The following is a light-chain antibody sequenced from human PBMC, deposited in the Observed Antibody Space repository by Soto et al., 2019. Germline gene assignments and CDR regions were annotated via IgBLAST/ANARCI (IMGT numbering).Light chain of an antibody. CDR2: DTS. CDR3: PQRSNWPIT. V-gene: IGKV3-11*01. CDR1: QSVSNF. J-gene: IGKJ5*01. Sequence: EIVLTHSPATLSLSPPKRATLSFRASQSVSNFLAWYRQDTGQAPSLIIYDTSNRATGIPATFSGSGSEPDFTLTLNNLEPEDFAVYYCPQRSNWPITVGQGTRLESK.